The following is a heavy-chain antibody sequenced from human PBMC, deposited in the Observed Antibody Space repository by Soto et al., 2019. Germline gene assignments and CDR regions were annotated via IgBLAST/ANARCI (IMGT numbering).Heavy chain of an antibody. CDR3: ARAIYMTTVTRSFDY. Sequence: QVQLQESGPGLVKPSQTLSLTCTVSGGSISSVGYYWSWIRQHPGKGLEWIGYIYYSGSTYYNPSLKSRVTISVDTSKNQFSLKLSSVTAADTAVYYCARAIYMTTVTRSFDYWGQGTLVTVSS. V-gene: IGHV4-31*03. D-gene: IGHD4-17*01. J-gene: IGHJ4*02. CDR2: IYYSGST. CDR1: GGSISSVGYY.